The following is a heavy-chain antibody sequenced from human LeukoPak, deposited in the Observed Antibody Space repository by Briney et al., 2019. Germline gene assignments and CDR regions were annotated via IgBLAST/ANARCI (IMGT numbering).Heavy chain of an antibody. Sequence: GGSLRLSCAASGFTFSTYWMHWVRQAPGKGLVWVSRINGEGRSTNYADSVKGRFTISRDNAKNTLYLQMNSLRAEDTAVYYCASDTVDTALGIDYWGQGTLVTVSS. V-gene: IGHV3-74*01. CDR3: ASDTVDTALGIDY. CDR2: INGEGRST. D-gene: IGHD5-18*01. J-gene: IGHJ4*02. CDR1: GFTFSTYW.